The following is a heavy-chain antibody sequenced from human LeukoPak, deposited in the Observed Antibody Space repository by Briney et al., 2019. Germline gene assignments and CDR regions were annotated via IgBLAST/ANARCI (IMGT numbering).Heavy chain of an antibody. CDR2: IIPILGIA. D-gene: IGHD2-2*01. Sequence: SVKVSCKASGGAFSSYTISWVRQAPGQGLEWMGRIIPILGIANYAQKFQGRVTITADKSTSTAYMELSSLRSEDTAVYYCARKVSTSDYDYWGQGTLVTVSS. J-gene: IGHJ4*02. CDR3: ARKVSTSDYDY. CDR1: GGAFSSYT. V-gene: IGHV1-69*02.